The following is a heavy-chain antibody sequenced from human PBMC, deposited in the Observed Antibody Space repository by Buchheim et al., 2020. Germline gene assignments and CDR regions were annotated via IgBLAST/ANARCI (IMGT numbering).Heavy chain of an antibody. D-gene: IGHD3-3*01. CDR1: GGTFSSYA. Sequence: QVQLVQSGAEVKKPGSSVKVSCKASGGTFSSYAISWVRQAPGQGLEWMGGIIPIFGTANYAQKFQGRVTITADESTSTAYMELSSLRSEDTAVYYCAGRFDAPSTIFGVARTFDYWGQGTL. CDR3: AGRFDAPSTIFGVARTFDY. V-gene: IGHV1-69*01. CDR2: IIPIFGTA. J-gene: IGHJ4*02.